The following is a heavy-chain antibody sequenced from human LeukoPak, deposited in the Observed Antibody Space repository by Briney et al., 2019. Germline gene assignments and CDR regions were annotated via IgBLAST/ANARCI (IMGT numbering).Heavy chain of an antibody. Sequence: NPSGTLSLTCAVYGGSFSGHYWSWVRQPPGKGLEWIGEINHSENTNCNPSLKSRVTLSVDTSKNQFSLKLTSVTAADTGVYYCARARGEVSVDYWGQGTLVTVSS. CDR1: GGSFSGHY. D-gene: IGHD3-10*01. V-gene: IGHV4-34*01. CDR3: ARARGEVSVDY. CDR2: INHSENT. J-gene: IGHJ4*02.